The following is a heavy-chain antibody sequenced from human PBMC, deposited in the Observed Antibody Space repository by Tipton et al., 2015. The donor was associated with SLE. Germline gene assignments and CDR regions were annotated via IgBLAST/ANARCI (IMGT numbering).Heavy chain of an antibody. CDR1: GDSISSGGFY. J-gene: IGHJ4*02. Sequence: TLSLTCTVSGDSISSGGFYWTWIRQHPGKGLEWIGYIYTSGSTHSNPSLTSRIIISVDMSKNQFSLKLTSVTAADTAVYYCARDGHGSGSYDYWGQGTLVTASS. V-gene: IGHV4-31*03. CDR2: IYTSGST. D-gene: IGHD3-10*01. CDR3: ARDGHGSGSYDY.